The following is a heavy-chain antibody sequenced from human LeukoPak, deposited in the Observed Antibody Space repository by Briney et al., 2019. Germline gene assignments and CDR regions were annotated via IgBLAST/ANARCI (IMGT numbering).Heavy chain of an antibody. V-gene: IGHV4-34*01. CDR3: ARDKGQYGSGTRGFTWFDP. CDR2: INHSGST. CDR1: GGSFSGYY. J-gene: IGHJ5*02. Sequence: SETLSLTCAVYGGSFSGYYWSWIRQPPGKGLEWIGEINHSGSTNYNPSLKSRVTISVDTSKNQLSLKLSSVTAADTAVYYCARDKGQYGSGTRGFTWFDPWGQGTLVTVSS. D-gene: IGHD3-10*01.